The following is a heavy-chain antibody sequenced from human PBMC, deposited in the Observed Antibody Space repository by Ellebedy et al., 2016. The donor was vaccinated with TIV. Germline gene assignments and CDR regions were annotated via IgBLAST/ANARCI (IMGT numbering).Heavy chain of an antibody. CDR3: ARSWFGELSWFDP. J-gene: IGHJ5*02. CDR2: IYYSGST. CDR1: GGSISSYY. V-gene: IGHV4-59*08. D-gene: IGHD3-10*01. Sequence: GSLRLSXTVSGGSISSYYWSWIRQPPGKGLEWIGYIYYSGSTNYNPSLKSRVTISVDTSKNQFSLKLSSVTAADTAVYYCARSWFGELSWFDPWGQGTLVTVSS.